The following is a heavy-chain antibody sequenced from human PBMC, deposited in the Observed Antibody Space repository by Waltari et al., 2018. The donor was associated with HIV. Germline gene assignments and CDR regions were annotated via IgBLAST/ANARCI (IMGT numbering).Heavy chain of an antibody. CDR1: GGSISTSNW. V-gene: IGHV4-4*02. J-gene: IGHJ6*02. D-gene: IGHD3-10*01. CDR2: IYRSGSS. Sequence: QVQLQESGPRLVKPSGTLFLTCAVSGGSISTSNWWNGVRQPPGQWLKWIGEIYRSGSSSHNPSLKSRVTMSVDKSKNQFALKLASVTAADTAVYYCARTVITMVRGGAMDVWGQGTTVTVSS. CDR3: ARTVITMVRGGAMDV.